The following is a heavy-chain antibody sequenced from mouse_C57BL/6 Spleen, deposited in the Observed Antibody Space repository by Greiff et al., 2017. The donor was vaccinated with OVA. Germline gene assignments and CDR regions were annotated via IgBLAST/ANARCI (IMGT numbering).Heavy chain of an antibody. Sequence: QVQLQQPGAELVKPGASVKLSCKASGYTFTSYWMQWVKQRPGQGLEWIGEIDPSDSYTNYNQKFKGKATLTVDTSSSTAYMQLSSLTSEDSAVDYCARARGSRGPDYWGQGTTLTVSS. J-gene: IGHJ2*01. CDR2: IDPSDSYT. D-gene: IGHD1-1*01. CDR3: ARARGSRGPDY. CDR1: GYTFTSYW. V-gene: IGHV1-50*01.